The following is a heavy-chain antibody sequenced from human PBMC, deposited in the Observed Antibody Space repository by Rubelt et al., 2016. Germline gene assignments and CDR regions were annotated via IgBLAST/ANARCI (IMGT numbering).Heavy chain of an antibody. V-gene: IGHV3-33*08. D-gene: IGHD1-14*01. J-gene: IGHJ6*02. CDR1: GGSISSNN. CDR2: IWYDGSNK. CDR3: AGGGNQALRYYNGMDV. Sequence: QVQLQESGPGLVKPSGTLSLTCGVSGGSISSNNWWGWVRQPPGKGLEWVAVIWYDGSNKYYADSVKGRFTISRDNSKNTLFVEVKSQRVEDTAGYYCAGGGNQALRYYNGMDVWGQGTTVTVSS.